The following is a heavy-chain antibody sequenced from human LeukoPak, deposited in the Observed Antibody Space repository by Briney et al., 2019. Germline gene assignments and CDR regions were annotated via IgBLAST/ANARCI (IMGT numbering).Heavy chain of an antibody. CDR1: GYTFTSYY. CDR2: INPSGGFT. CDR3: TREGYSRGWYSY. D-gene: IGHD6-19*01. Sequence: GASVKVSCKASGYTFTSYYMHWVRQAPGQGLEWMGIINPSGGFTSYAQNFRGRVTMTRDTSTSTIYMELSSLRSEDTAVYYCTREGYSRGWYSYWGQGTLVTVSS. J-gene: IGHJ4*02. V-gene: IGHV1-46*01.